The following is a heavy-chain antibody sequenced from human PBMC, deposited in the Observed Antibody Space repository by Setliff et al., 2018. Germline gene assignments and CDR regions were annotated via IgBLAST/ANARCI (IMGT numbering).Heavy chain of an antibody. CDR1: GFTFSTYT. Sequence: GSLSLSCAASGFTFSTYTMNWVRQAPGKGLEWVSYISSGGGIIYYADSVKGRFTISRDNAKNSLYLQMNSLRAEDTAVYYCARDLYGGYYFDYWGQGTLVTVSS. CDR3: ARDLYGGYYFDY. J-gene: IGHJ4*02. CDR2: ISSGGGII. V-gene: IGHV3-48*01. D-gene: IGHD5-12*01.